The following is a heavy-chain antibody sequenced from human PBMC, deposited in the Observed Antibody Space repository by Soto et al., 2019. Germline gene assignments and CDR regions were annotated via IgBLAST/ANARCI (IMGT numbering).Heavy chain of an antibody. CDR1: GGSITSDYSC. V-gene: IGHV4-30-4*01. D-gene: IGHD7-27*01. J-gene: IGHJ4*02. Sequence: QVQLQESGPGLVKPSQTLSLTCTVSGGSITSDYSCWRWIRQPPGEGLEWIGHIFDSGTTYTNPSLRSQVAISLDTSKNHFSLTLSSVTAADKAVYYCARGPSGDKVHYWGQGALVTVSS. CDR2: IFDSGTT. CDR3: ARGPSGDKVHY.